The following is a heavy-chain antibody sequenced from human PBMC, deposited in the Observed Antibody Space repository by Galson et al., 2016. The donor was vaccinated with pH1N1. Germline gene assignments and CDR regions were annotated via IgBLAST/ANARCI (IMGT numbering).Heavy chain of an antibody. J-gene: IGHJ3*02. V-gene: IGHV1-58*02. CDR3: AAESQLLFAYDI. Sequence: SVKVSCKASGFIFTGSIIQWVRQASGQRLVWIGWIVVGSGDANYAQRFQERVTITRDMSTTTVYMELSSLRSEDTAVYYCAAESQLLFAYDIWGQGKMVTVSS. CDR1: GFIFTGSI. CDR2: IVVGSGDA. D-gene: IGHD2-2*01.